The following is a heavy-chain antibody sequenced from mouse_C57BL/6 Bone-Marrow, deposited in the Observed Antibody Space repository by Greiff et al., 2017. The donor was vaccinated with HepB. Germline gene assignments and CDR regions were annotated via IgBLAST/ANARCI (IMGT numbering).Heavy chain of an antibody. V-gene: IGHV5-9-1*02. CDR1: GFTFSSYA. CDR2: ISSGGDYI. Sequence: EVNVVESGEGLVKPGGSLKLSCAASGFTFSSYAMSWVRQTPEKRLEWVAYISSGGDYIYYADTVKGRFTISRDNARNTLYLQMSSLKSEDTAMYYCTRVLGYFDYWGQGTTLTVSS. CDR3: TRVLGYFDY. J-gene: IGHJ2*01.